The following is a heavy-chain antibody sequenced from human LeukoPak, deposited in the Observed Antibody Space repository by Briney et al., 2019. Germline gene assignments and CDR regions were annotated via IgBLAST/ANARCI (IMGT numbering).Heavy chain of an antibody. CDR3: ARGRVTIEY. D-gene: IGHD3-3*01. V-gene: IGHV4-34*01. CDR2: INHSGST. CDR1: GGSFSGYY. J-gene: IGHJ4*02. Sequence: SETLSLTCAVYGGSFSGYYWSWIRQPPGKGLEWIGEINHSGSTNYNPSLKSRVTISVDTSKNQFSLKLSSVTAADTAVYYCARGRVTIEYWGQGTLVTVSS.